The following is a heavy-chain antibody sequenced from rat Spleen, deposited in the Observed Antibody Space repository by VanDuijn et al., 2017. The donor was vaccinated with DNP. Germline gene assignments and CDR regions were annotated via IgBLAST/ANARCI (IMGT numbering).Heavy chain of an antibody. Sequence: EVQLVESGGGPVQPGRSLKLSCVASGFIFSNYWMTWIRQAPGKGLEWVAALSFDGSSTYYPDSVKGRFTISRDNAKNTLYFQMDNLRSEDTATYYCAGRPPPTRGPFDYWGQGVTVTVSS. V-gene: IGHV5-31*01. CDR1: GFIFSNYW. CDR2: LSFDGSST. J-gene: IGHJ2*01. D-gene: IGHD1-4*01. CDR3: AGRPPPTRGPFDY.